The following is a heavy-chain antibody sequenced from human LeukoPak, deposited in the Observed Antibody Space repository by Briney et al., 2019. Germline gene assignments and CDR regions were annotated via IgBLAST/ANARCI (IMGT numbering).Heavy chain of an antibody. CDR2: IYWDDDK. J-gene: IGHJ4*02. CDR1: GFSLSTRGVG. Sequence: SGPTLVKPTQTLTLTCTFSGFSLSTRGVGVGWIRQPPGKALEWLALIYWDDDKYYRPSLKSRPTITKDTSKNQVVLTMTNMDPVDTATYYCAHRSARGSSWTGGYFDYWGQGTLVTVSS. CDR3: AHRSARGSSWTGGYFDY. D-gene: IGHD6-13*01. V-gene: IGHV2-5*02.